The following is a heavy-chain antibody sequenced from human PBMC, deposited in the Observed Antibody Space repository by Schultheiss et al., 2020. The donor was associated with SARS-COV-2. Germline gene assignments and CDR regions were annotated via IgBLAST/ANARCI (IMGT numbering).Heavy chain of an antibody. CDR1: GGSISSSSYY. D-gene: IGHD3-10*01. J-gene: IGHJ4*02. CDR2: IYYTGST. CDR3: ARGESRPVFDY. Sequence: SETLSLTCTVSGGSISSSSYYWVWIRQPPGKGLEWIGNIYYTGSTNYNPSLKSRVTISVDTSKNQFSLKLSSVTAADTAVYYCARGESRPVFDYWGQGTLVTVSS. V-gene: IGHV4-61*05.